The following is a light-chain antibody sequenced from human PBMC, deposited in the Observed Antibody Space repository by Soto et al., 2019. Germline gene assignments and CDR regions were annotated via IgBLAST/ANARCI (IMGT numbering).Light chain of an antibody. CDR3: QQYGSSPRT. Sequence: EIVLTQSLGTLSLSPGERATLSCRASQTVSSSNLAWYQHKPGQAPKVLIYGASSRATAVPDRFSGSGSGTDFTLTISRLEPEDFALYYCQQYGSSPRTFGQGTKVEIK. V-gene: IGKV3-20*01. J-gene: IGKJ1*01. CDR1: QTVSSSN. CDR2: GAS.